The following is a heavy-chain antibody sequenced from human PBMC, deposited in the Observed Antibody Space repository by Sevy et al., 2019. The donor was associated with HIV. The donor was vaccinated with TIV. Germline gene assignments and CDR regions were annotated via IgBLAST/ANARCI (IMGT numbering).Heavy chain of an antibody. V-gene: IGHV1-69*13. Sequence: ASVKVSCKASGGTFKNNAFIWVRQAPGQGLEWLGGIIPIFGSPNYAQNFKGRVTITADESTGYMELTNLRSEDTAVHYCARRNSGGDYDAFDIWGQGTMVTVSS. CDR2: IIPIFGSP. CDR3: ARRNSGGDYDAFDI. CDR1: GGTFKNNA. J-gene: IGHJ3*02. D-gene: IGHD2-21*02.